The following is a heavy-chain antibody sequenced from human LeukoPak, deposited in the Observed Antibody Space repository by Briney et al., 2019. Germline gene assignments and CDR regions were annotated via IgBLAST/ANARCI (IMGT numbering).Heavy chain of an antibody. J-gene: IGHJ4*02. Sequence: GRSLRLSCAASGFTFSSYAMHWVRQAPGKGLEWVAVISYDGSNKYYADSVKGRFTISRDNSKNTLYLQMNSLRAEDTAVYYCARGAYYYDSSAPTENWGQGTLVTVSS. D-gene: IGHD3-22*01. CDR3: ARGAYYYDSSAPTEN. CDR1: GFTFSSYA. V-gene: IGHV3-30-3*01. CDR2: ISYDGSNK.